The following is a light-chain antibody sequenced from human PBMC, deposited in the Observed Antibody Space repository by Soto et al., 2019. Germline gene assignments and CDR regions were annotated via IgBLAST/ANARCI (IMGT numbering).Light chain of an antibody. CDR3: QQYGSSLST. Sequence: ENVLTQSPGILSLSPRESATLSSRASQSVTSSFFAWYQQKPGQAPRLLIYGISSRATGIPDRFSGSGSGTDFTLTISRLEPEDFALFYCQQYGSSLSTFGGGTKVDI. CDR1: QSVTSSF. J-gene: IGKJ4*01. CDR2: GIS. V-gene: IGKV3-20*01.